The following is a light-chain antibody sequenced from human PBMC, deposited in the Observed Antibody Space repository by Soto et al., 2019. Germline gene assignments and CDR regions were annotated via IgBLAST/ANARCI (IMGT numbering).Light chain of an antibody. CDR2: VNS. Sequence: QPVLTQPPSVSGAPGQRVTISCTGNSSNIGAGYGVHWYQQLPGTAPKLLIYVNSNRPSGVPDRFSGSKSGTSASLAITGLQAEDEADYYCQSYDSSLSGWVFGGGTKLTVL. J-gene: IGLJ3*02. CDR3: QSYDSSLSGWV. CDR1: SSNIGAGYG. V-gene: IGLV1-40*01.